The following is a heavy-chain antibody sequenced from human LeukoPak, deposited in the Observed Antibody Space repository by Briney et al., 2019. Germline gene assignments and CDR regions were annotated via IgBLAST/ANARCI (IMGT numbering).Heavy chain of an antibody. D-gene: IGHD3-10*01. CDR3: ARSTRYGSGSYYNGRYFDY. Sequence: GRFTISRDNAKNSLYLQMNSLRAEDTAVYYCARSTRYGSGSYYNGRYFDYWGQGTLVTVSS. J-gene: IGHJ4*02. V-gene: IGHV3-11*06.